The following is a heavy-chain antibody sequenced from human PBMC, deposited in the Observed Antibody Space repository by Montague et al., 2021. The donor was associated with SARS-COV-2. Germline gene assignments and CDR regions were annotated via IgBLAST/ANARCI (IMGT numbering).Heavy chain of an antibody. CDR3: ARSGVGIFDFSFFDS. CDR2: RYQNGAT. V-gene: IGHV4-38-2*02. D-gene: IGHD3-3*01. Sequence: SETLSLTCSVSGFSISSGYYWGWIRQTPGKGLEWIGSRYQNGATXYSPSLKRPVTILLDTSKNQFSLSPTSVTAADTAVYYCARSGVGIFDFSFFDSWGQGSLVIVSS. CDR1: GFSISSGYY. J-gene: IGHJ4*02.